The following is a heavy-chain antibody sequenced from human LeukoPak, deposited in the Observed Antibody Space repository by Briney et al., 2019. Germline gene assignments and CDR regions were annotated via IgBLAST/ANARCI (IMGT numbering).Heavy chain of an antibody. D-gene: IGHD2/OR15-2a*01. V-gene: IGHV3-74*01. CDR1: GFTFSSYW. Sequence: GGSLRLSCAASGFTFSSYWMHWVRHAPGKGLVWVSRINSDGSSTSYADSVKGRFTISRDNAKNTLYLQMNSLRAEDTAVYYCAREGSRVWFDPWGQGALVTVSS. CDR2: INSDGSST. CDR3: AREGSRVWFDP. J-gene: IGHJ5*02.